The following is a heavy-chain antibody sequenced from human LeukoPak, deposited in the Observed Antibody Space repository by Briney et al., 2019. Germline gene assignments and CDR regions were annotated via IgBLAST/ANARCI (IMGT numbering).Heavy chain of an antibody. D-gene: IGHD3-10*01. CDR3: AKWGITMVRGVIGTVFDY. Sequence: LTGGSLRLSCAASGFTFSSYGMSWVRQAPGKGLEWVSAISGSGGSTYYADSVKGRFTISRDNSKNTLYLQMNSLRAEDTAVYYCAKWGITMVRGVIGTVFDYWGQGTLVTVSS. J-gene: IGHJ4*02. CDR2: ISGSGGST. V-gene: IGHV3-23*01. CDR1: GFTFSSYG.